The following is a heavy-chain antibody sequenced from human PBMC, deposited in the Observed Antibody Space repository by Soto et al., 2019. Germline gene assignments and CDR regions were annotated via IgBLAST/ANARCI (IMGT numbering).Heavy chain of an antibody. J-gene: IGHJ4*02. CDR3: AKSLYYYDSSPLDH. CDR2: TNSDGTDS. D-gene: IGHD3-22*01. CDR1: GFDFEDYA. V-gene: IGHV3-43D*04. Sequence: QPGGSLRLSCAAAGFDFEDYAMHWVRQVPGKGLEWVSLTNSDGTDSYHMDSVKGRFTISRDNAKSTLYLQMDRLRPEDTALYFCAKSLYYYDSSPLDHWGQGTLVTVSS.